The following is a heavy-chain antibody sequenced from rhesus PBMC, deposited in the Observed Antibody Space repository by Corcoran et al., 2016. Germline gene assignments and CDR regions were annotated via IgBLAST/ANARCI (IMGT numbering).Heavy chain of an antibody. CDR1: GLTFSNYW. CDR3: TSHNEDDYGYGLDS. V-gene: IGHV3S11*01. Sequence: EVQLVEYGGGLVQPGGSLRLSCAASGLTFSNYWMSWVRQAPGKGLEWVGFIKNKADGGTAAYAESVKGRFTMSREDSKNTLYLQMNSLKTEDTAGYYCTSHNEDDYGYGLDSWGQGVVVTVSS. J-gene: IGHJ6*01. CDR2: IKNKADGGTA. D-gene: IGHD3-9*01.